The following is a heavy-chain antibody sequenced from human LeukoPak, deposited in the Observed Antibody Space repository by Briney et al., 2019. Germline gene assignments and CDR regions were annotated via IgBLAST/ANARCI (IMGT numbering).Heavy chain of an antibody. D-gene: IGHD4-17*01. CDR1: GFTFSSYA. CDR2: ISDSGGST. CDR3: AKDIYGDPRGGDAFDI. J-gene: IGHJ3*02. V-gene: IGHV3-23*01. Sequence: PGGSLRLSCAASGFTFSSYAMSWVRQAPGKGLEWVSAISDSGGSTYYADSVKGRFTISRDNAKNSLYLQMNSLRAEDTALYYCAKDIYGDPRGGDAFDIWGQGTMVTVSS.